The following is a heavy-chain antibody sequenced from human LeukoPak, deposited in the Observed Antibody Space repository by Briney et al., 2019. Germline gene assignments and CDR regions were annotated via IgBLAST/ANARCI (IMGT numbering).Heavy chain of an antibody. CDR3: ASLYSSSWYMGYFQH. D-gene: IGHD6-13*01. CDR1: GFTVSSNY. J-gene: IGHJ1*01. Sequence: GGSLRLSCAASGFTVSSNYMSWVRQAPGKGLEWVSVIYSGGSTYYADSVKGRFTISRDNSKNTLYLQMNSLRAEDTAVYYCASLYSSSWYMGYFQHWGQGTLVTVSS. CDR2: IYSGGST. V-gene: IGHV3-53*01.